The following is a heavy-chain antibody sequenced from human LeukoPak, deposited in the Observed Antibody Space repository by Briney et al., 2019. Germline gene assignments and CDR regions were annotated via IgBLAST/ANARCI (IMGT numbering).Heavy chain of an antibody. V-gene: IGHV1-2*02. J-gene: IGHJ4*02. Sequence: ASVTVSCKSSGYTFTGYYMHWVRQAPGQGLEWMGLINPNSGGTNYAQKFQGRVTMTRDTSISTAYMELSRLRSDDTAVYYCARGGGLVLPFPGYWGQGTLVTVSS. D-gene: IGHD6-13*01. CDR2: INPNSGGT. CDR3: ARGGGLVLPFPGY. CDR1: GYTFTGYY.